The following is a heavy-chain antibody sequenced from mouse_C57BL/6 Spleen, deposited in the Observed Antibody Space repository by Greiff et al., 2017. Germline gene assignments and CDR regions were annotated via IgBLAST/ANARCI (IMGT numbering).Heavy chain of an antibody. D-gene: IGHD1-1*01. CDR2: ISGGGGNT. Sequence: EVKVVESGGGLVKPGGSLKLSCAASGFTFSSYTMSWVRQTPEKRLEWVATISGGGGNTYYPDSVKGRFTISRDNAKNTLYLQMSSLRSEDTALYYCARRGYGSSYGFAYWGQGTLVTVSA. CDR1: GFTFSSYT. V-gene: IGHV5-9*01. J-gene: IGHJ3*01. CDR3: ARRGYGSSYGFAY.